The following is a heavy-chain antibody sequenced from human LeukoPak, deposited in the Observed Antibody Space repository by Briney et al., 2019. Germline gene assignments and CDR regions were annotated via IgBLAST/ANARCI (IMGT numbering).Heavy chain of an antibody. D-gene: IGHD5-24*01. V-gene: IGHV3-23*01. CDR1: GFTFSTYW. J-gene: IGHJ4*02. CDR3: AKDHEMATVNFDY. Sequence: GGSLRLSCAASGFTFSTYWMSWVRQAPGKGLEWVSAISGSGGSTYYADSVKGRFTISRDNSKNTLYLQMNSLRAEDTAVYYCAKDHEMATVNFDYWGQGTLVTVSS. CDR2: ISGSGGST.